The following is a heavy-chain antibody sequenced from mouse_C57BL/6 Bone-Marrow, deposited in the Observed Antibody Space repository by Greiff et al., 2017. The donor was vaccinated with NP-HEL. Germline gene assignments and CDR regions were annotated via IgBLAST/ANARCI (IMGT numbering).Heavy chain of an antibody. CDR3: ARNGGDYYGSSYWYFDV. J-gene: IGHJ1*03. D-gene: IGHD1-1*01. CDR1: GFSLTSYA. CDR2: IWTGGGT. Sequence: VKLQESGPGLVAPSQSLSITCTVSGFSLTSYAISWVRQPPGKGLEWLGVIWTGGGTNYNSALKSRLSISKDNSKSQVFLKMNSLQTDDTARYYCARNGGDYYGSSYWYFDVWGTGTTVTVSS. V-gene: IGHV2-9-1*01.